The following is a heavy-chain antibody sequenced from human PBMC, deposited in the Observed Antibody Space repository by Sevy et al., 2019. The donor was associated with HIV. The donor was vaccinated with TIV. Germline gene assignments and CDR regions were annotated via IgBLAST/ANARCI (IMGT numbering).Heavy chain of an antibody. V-gene: IGHV1-18*01. D-gene: IGHD2-15*01. J-gene: IGHJ5*02. Sequence: ASVKVSCKASGYTFTSYGISWVRQAPGQGLEWMGWISAYNGNTNYAQKLQGRVTMTTDTSTSTAYMELRSLRSDDTAVYCCARSRYCSGGSCSGYNWFDPWGQGTLVTVSS. CDR1: GYTFTSYG. CDR2: ISAYNGNT. CDR3: ARSRYCSGGSCSGYNWFDP.